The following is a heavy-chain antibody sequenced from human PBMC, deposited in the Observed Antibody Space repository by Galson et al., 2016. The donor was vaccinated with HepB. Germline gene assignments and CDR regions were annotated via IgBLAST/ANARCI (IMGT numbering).Heavy chain of an antibody. CDR1: GGTFSSYA. CDR2: IIPIFNKA. J-gene: IGHJ4*02. D-gene: IGHD1-26*01. CDR3: ATDVLRDTTGY. V-gene: IGHV1-69*13. Sequence: SVKVSCKASGGTFSSYAICWVRQAPGQGLEWMGGIIPIFNKANYAQKFQGRVTFTADESTTTAYMELSSLRSEDTAVYYCATDVLRDTTGYWGQGTLVTVSS.